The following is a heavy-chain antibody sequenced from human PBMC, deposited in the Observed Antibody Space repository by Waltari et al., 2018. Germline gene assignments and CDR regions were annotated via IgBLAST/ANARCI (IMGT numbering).Heavy chain of an antibody. Sequence: EMQLLQSGGGLEQPGGSLRLSCADSGFSFNIYAMTWVRQAPGKGLEWVSSISGRGDNIYYVDSVRGRFTISRDNSQNSLYLQLDSLRAEDTAIYYCAKDWDTAIDVAASLDYWGQGTLVTVSS. J-gene: IGHJ4*02. CDR2: ISGRGDNI. CDR1: GFSFNIYA. CDR3: AKDWDTAIDVAASLDY. V-gene: IGHV3-23*01. D-gene: IGHD5-18*01.